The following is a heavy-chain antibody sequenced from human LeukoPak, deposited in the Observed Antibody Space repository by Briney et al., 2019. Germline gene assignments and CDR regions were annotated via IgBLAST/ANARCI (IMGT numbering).Heavy chain of an antibody. CDR3: ARDAAVAGTVVGLDY. CDR1: GRSISSYY. D-gene: IGHD6-19*01. J-gene: IGHJ4*02. CDR2: IYYSGST. V-gene: IGHV4-59*01. Sequence: SETLSLTCTVSGRSISSYYWSWIRQPPGKGLEWIGYIYYSGSTNYNPSLKSRVTISVDTSKNQFSLKLSSVTAADTAVYFCARDAAVAGTVVGLDYWGQGTLVTVSS.